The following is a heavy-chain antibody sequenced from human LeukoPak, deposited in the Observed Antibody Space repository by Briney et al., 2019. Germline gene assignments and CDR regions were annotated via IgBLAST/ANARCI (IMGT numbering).Heavy chain of an antibody. CDR3: ATELAVAVFAEYFQH. V-gene: IGHV4-39*07. CDR2: IYYSGST. J-gene: IGHJ1*01. D-gene: IGHD6-19*01. CDR1: GGSLSSSSYY. Sequence: PSETLSLTCTVSGGSLSSSSYYWGWIRQPPGKGLEWIGSIYYSGSTYYNPSLKSRVTISVDTSKNQFSLKLSSVTAADTAVYYCATELAVAVFAEYFQHWGQGTLVTVSS.